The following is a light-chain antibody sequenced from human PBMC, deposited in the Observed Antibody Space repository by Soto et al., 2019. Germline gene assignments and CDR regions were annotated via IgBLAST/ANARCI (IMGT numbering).Light chain of an antibody. CDR2: GNT. Sequence: QSALTQPPSVSGAPGQRVTISCTGCSSNIGAGCEVHWYQRLPGKAPKLLIYGNTNRPSGVPDRFSGSKSGTSASLAITGLQAEDEADYYCQSYDSSLSASYVFGGGTKVTVL. J-gene: IGLJ1*01. CDR3: QSYDSSLSASYV. CDR1: SSNIGAGCE. V-gene: IGLV1-40*01.